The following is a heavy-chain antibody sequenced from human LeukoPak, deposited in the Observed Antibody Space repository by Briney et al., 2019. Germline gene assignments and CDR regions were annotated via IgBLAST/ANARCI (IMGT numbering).Heavy chain of an antibody. J-gene: IGHJ6*03. CDR1: GGSLSSYY. CDR3: ARSSVYSSSMDV. V-gene: IGHV4-59*01. CDR2: IYYSGST. Sequence: SETLSLTCTVSGGSLSSYYRSWIRQPPGKGLEGSGYIYYSGSTNYNPSLKSRVTISVDTSKNQFSLKLSSVTAADTAVYYCARSSVYSSSMDVWGKGTTVTVSS. D-gene: IGHD6-19*01.